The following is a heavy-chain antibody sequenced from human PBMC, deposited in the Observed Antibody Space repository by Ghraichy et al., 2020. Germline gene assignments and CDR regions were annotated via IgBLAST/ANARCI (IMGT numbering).Heavy chain of an antibody. J-gene: IGHJ6*03. V-gene: IGHV4-59*01. D-gene: IGHD2-2*01. CDR1: GGSISSYY. Sequence: ESLNISCTVSGGSISSYYWSWIRQPPGKGLEWIGYIYYSGSTNYNPSLKSRVTISVDTSKNQFSLKLSSVTAADTAVYYCARAYCSSTSCYEVYYYYMDVWGKGNTVTVSS. CDR2: IYYSGST. CDR3: ARAYCSSTSCYEVYYYYMDV.